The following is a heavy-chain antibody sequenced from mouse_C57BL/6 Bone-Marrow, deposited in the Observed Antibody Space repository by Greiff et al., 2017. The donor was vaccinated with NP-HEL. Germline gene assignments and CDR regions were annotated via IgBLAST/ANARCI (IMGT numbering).Heavy chain of an antibody. CDR2: IDPSDSYT. V-gene: IGHV1-50*01. Sequence: QVQLQQPGAELVKPGASVKLSCKASGYTFTSYWMQWVKQRPGQGLEWIGEIDPSDSYTNYNQKFKGKATLTVDTSSSTAYMQLSSLTSEDSAVYYCARGWDVYYFDYWGKGTTLTVSS. J-gene: IGHJ2*01. CDR3: ARGWDVYYFDY. CDR1: GYTFTSYW. D-gene: IGHD4-1*01.